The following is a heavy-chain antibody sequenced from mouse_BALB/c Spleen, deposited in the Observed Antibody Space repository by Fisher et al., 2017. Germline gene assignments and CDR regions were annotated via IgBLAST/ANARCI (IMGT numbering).Heavy chain of an antibody. D-gene: IGHD2-3*01. CDR3: ARSGDDYWYFDV. Sequence: LKFKGKATLTVDKSSNTAYLQLSSLTSEDSAVYYCARSGDDYWYFDVWGAGTTVTVSS. J-gene: IGHJ1*01. V-gene: IGHV1-69*02.